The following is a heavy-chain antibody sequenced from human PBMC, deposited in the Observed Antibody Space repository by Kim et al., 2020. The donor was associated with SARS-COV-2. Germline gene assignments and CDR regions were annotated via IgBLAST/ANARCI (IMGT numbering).Heavy chain of an antibody. CDR3: ARHLTGISWFDY. CDR2: IDSSGST. J-gene: IGHJ4*02. V-gene: IGHV4-39*01. Sequence: SETLSLTCTVSGGSISSSTYSWNWFRQPPGDGLEWIGGIDSSGSTYYNPSLKSRFTLSVETSKNQFSLKLSSVTAADTSVFYCARHLTGISWFDYWGQGT. CDR1: GGSISSSTYS. D-gene: IGHD6-13*01.